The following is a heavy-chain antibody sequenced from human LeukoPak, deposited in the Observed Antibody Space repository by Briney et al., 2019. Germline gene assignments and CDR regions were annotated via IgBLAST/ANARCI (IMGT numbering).Heavy chain of an antibody. Sequence: SVKVSCKASGGTFSSYAISWVRQAPGQGLERMGGIIPIFGTANYAQKFQGRVTITADESTSTAYMELSSLRSEDTAVYYCASSQGSTENTYYYDSSGYYVLWGQGTLVTVSS. CDR1: GGTFSSYA. CDR2: IIPIFGTA. D-gene: IGHD3-22*01. J-gene: IGHJ4*02. CDR3: ASSQGSTENTYYYDSSGYYVL. V-gene: IGHV1-69*13.